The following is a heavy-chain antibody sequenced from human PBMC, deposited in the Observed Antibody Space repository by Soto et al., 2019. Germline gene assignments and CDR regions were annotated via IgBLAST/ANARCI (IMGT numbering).Heavy chain of an antibody. D-gene: IGHD1-26*01. CDR3: ARRWGRTFDY. CDR1: GGSISSYY. CDR2: IYYSGST. V-gene: IGHV4-59*08. Sequence: QVQLQESGPGLVKPSETLSLTCTVSGGSISSYYWSWIRQPPGKGLEWIGYIYYSGSTNDNPSLMRRVTISVDTSKNQFSLKLSSVTAADTAVYYCARRWGRTFDYWGQGTLVTVSS. J-gene: IGHJ4*02.